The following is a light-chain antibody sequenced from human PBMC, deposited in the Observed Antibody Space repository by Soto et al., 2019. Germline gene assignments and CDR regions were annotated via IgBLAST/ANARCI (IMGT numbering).Light chain of an antibody. J-gene: IGKJ1*01. V-gene: IGKV3-15*01. Sequence: EIVLTQSPGTLSLSPGERATLSCRASQSVSSNLAWYQQKPGQAPSLLIYGASTRATGIPARFSGSGSGTEFTLTISSLQSEDFAVYYCQQYNNWPWTFGQGTKVDIK. CDR3: QQYNNWPWT. CDR2: GAS. CDR1: QSVSSN.